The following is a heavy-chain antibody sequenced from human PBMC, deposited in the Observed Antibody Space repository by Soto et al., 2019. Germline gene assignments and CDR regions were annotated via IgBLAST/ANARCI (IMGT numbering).Heavy chain of an antibody. J-gene: IGHJ3*02. CDR1: GGSVSSRSNYY. D-gene: IGHD1-1*01. V-gene: IGHV4-34*01. CDR2: MSHSGGT. CDR3: ARVERGTATTFVDAFDM. Sequence: QVQLQQWGAGLLKPSETLSLTCAVYGGSVSSRSNYYWSWIRQPPGKGLEWIGEMSHSGGTHYNPYLKSRVTISVDASTSQFSLKLSSVTAADTALYYCARVERGTATTFVDAFDMWGPGTMVTVSS.